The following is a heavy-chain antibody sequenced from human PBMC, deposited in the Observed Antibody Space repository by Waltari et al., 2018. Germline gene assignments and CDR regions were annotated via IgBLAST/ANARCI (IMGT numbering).Heavy chain of an antibody. CDR1: RFSLRDFW. D-gene: IGHD2-15*01. V-gene: IGHV3-7*01. Sequence: EVQLVESGGGLVQPGGSLRLSCVGSRFSLRDFWMSWVRQAPGKGLEWVGNIKQDGSDIFYGDSLRGRFTISRDNTRNSVFLQMNSLRAEDTAVYYCAPQDWAKFDPWGQGTLVTVSS. J-gene: IGHJ5*02. CDR3: APQDWAKFDP. CDR2: IKQDGSDI.